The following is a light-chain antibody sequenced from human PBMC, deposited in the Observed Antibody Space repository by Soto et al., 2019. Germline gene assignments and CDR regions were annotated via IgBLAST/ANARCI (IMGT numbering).Light chain of an antibody. CDR3: ATWDSSLGAVV. CDR1: NSNIGIEY. Sequence: QSVLTQPPSVSAAPGQEVTIACSGSNSNIGIEYVAWYQHLPGTAPKLVIYDNDKRPSGIPDRFSGSKSGTSATLGITGLQTGDEADYYCATWDSSLGAVVFDGGTKVTVL. J-gene: IGLJ3*02. V-gene: IGLV1-51*01. CDR2: DND.